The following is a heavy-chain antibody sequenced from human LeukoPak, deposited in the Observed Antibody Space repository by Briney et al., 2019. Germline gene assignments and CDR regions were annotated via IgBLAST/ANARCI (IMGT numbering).Heavy chain of an antibody. D-gene: IGHD5-18*01. V-gene: IGHV3-64*01. Sequence: GGSLRLSCAASGFTFSTYPMHWVRQAPGKGLEYVAAITSNGNSAYYANSVKGRFTISRDNSKNTLYLQMDSLRAEDTAVYYCARTGDTERFDYWGQGTLVTVSS. J-gene: IGHJ4*02. CDR3: ARTGDTERFDY. CDR2: ITSNGNSA. CDR1: GFTFSTYP.